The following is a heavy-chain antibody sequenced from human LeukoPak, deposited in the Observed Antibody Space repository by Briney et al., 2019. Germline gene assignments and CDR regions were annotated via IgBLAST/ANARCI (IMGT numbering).Heavy chain of an antibody. Sequence: PGGSLRLSCAASGFTFRGYSMNWVRQAPGKGLEWVSSISSSSSYIYYADSVKGRFTLSRDNAKNSLYLQMNSLRAEDTAVYYCARTGYSYGYPFDYWGQGTLVTVSS. J-gene: IGHJ4*02. D-gene: IGHD5-18*01. CDR3: ARTGYSYGYPFDY. V-gene: IGHV3-21*01. CDR2: ISSSSSYI. CDR1: GFTFRGYS.